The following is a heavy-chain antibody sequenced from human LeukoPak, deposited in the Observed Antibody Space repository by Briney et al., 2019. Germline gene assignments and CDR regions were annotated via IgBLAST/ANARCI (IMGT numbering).Heavy chain of an antibody. Sequence: GGSLRLSCSASGFIFSNYGMYWVRQAPGKGLEFVSAISSDGDNTFYADSVKGRFTISRDNSKNTLYLQTSSLRGEDTAVYYCARWVSTSSDAFDIWGQGTMVTVSS. J-gene: IGHJ3*02. CDR3: ARWVSTSSDAFDI. V-gene: IGHV3-64D*06. D-gene: IGHD6-6*01. CDR1: GFIFSNYG. CDR2: ISSDGDNT.